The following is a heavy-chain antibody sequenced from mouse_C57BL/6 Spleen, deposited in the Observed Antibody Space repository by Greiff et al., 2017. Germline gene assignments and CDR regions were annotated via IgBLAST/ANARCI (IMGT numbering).Heavy chain of an antibody. CDR2: ISDGGSYT. V-gene: IGHV5-4*01. CDR1: GFTFSSYS. CDR3: SRDSGHGSSGEAMDY. J-gene: IGHJ4*01. Sequence: EVKLLESGGGLVKPGGSLKLSCAASGFTFSSYSMSWVRQTPEQRLEWVATISDGGSYTYYPDNVKGRFTISRDNAKNTLYLQMSRLNSEDTAMYDCSRDSGHGSSGEAMDYWGQGTLVTVSS. D-gene: IGHD1-1*01.